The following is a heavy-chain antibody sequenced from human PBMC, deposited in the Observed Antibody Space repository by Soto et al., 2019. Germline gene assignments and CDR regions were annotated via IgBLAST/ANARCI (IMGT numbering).Heavy chain of an antibody. D-gene: IGHD6-19*01. J-gene: IGHJ5*02. Sequence: GGSLRLSCAASGFTFISFGMHWVRQAPGKGLEWVAVISYDGSYKYYADSVKGRFTISRDNSKNTLYLQMNSLRAEDTAVYYCAKDRAIPVAGYVSNWFDPWGQGTLVTVSS. V-gene: IGHV3-30*18. CDR3: AKDRAIPVAGYVSNWFDP. CDR2: ISYDGSYK. CDR1: GFTFISFG.